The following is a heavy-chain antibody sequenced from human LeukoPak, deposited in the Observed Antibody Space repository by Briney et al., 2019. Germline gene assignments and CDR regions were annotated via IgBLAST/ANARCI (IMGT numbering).Heavy chain of an antibody. CDR3: AREARGDDYFDL. V-gene: IGHV3-15*01. CDR1: GFTFSNAW. Sequence: PGGSLRLSCAGSGFTFSNAWMSWVRQAPGKGLEWIGRIKSKVNGGTTDYAAPVKGRFTISRDDSKNTVYLQMNSLRAEDAAVYYCAREARGDDYFDLWGRGTLVTVSS. CDR2: IKSKVNGGTT. D-gene: IGHD4-17*01. J-gene: IGHJ2*01.